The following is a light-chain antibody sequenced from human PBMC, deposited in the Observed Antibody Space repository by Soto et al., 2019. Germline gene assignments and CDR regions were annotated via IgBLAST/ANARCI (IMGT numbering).Light chain of an antibody. Sequence: QSVLTQPPSASGSPGQSVTISCTGTSSDVGGYDYVSWYQQQSGKAPKLMIYEVTKRPSGVPDRFSGSKSGNTASLTVSGLQAEDEADYYCCSYAGINNVIFGAGTKLTVL. CDR2: EVT. V-gene: IGLV2-8*01. CDR3: CSYAGINNVI. J-gene: IGLJ2*01. CDR1: SSDVGGYDY.